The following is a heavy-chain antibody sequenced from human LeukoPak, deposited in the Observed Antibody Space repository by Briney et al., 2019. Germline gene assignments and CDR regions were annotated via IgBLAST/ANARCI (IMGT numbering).Heavy chain of an antibody. Sequence: GGSPRLSCAASGFTFSSYGMSWVRQAPGKGLEWVSAISGSGGSTYYADSVKGRFTISRDNSKNTLYLQMNSLRAEDTAVYYCAKGRVRAGYNYGIDYWGQGTLVTVSS. D-gene: IGHD5-24*01. V-gene: IGHV3-23*01. CDR2: ISGSGGST. CDR1: GFTFSSYG. J-gene: IGHJ4*02. CDR3: AKGRVRAGYNYGIDY.